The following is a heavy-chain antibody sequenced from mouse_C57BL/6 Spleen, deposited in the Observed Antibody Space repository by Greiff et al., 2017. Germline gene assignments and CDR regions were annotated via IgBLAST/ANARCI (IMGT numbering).Heavy chain of an antibody. D-gene: IGHD2-1*01. CDR1: GYTFTSYW. CDR2: IDPSDSYT. V-gene: IGHV1-59*01. CDR3: ARRRGNYYFDY. J-gene: IGHJ2*01. Sequence: QVQLQQPGAELVRPGTSVKLSCKASGYTFTSYWMHWVKQGPGQGLEWIGVIDPSDSYTNYNQKFKGKATLTVDTSSSTAYMQLSSLTSKDSAVYYCARRRGNYYFDYWGQGTTLSVSS.